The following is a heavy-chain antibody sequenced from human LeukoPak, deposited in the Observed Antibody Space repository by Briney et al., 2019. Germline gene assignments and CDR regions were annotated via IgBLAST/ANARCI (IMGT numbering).Heavy chain of an antibody. V-gene: IGHV3-21*01. D-gene: IGHD4-17*01. CDR2: ISSSSSYI. CDR3: ASGSASTVTTACDY. CDR1: GFTFSSSS. Sequence: GGSLRLSCAASGFTFSSSSMNWVRQAPGKGLEWVSSISSSSSYIYYADSVKGRFTISRDNAKNSLDLQMNSLRAEDTAVYYCASGSASTVTTACDYWGQGTLVTVSS. J-gene: IGHJ4*02.